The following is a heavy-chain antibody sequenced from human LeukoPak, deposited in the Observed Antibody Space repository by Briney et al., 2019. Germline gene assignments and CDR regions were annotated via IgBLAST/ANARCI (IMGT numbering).Heavy chain of an antibody. V-gene: IGHV4-39*02. J-gene: IGHJ3*02. Sequence: SETLSLTCTVSGGSITSSSYYWGSIRQPPGKGLEWLGSIYYSGSTYYNPSLKSRVTISIDTSKNQFSLNLSSVTAADTAVYYCAREGIYGSGGHDAFDIWGQGTMVTVSS. CDR2: IYYSGST. CDR1: GGSITSSSYY. CDR3: AREGIYGSGGHDAFDI. D-gene: IGHD3-10*01.